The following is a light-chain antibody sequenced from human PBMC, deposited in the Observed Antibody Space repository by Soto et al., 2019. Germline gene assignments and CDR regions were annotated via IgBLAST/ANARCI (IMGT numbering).Light chain of an antibody. CDR1: QSVSSN. CDR3: QQYHHWPPLT. V-gene: IGKV3D-15*01. J-gene: IGKJ4*01. CDR2: GAS. Sequence: EIVMTQSPATLSVSPGGRATLSCRASQSVSSNLAWYRQRPGQPPRLLIYGASTRATGIPARFSGSGSGTEFILTISSLQSEDSAVYYCQQYHHWPPLTFGGGTKVEIK.